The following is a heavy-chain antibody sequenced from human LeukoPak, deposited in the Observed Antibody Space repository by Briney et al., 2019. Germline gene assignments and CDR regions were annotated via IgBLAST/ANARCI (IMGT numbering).Heavy chain of an antibody. CDR1: GFTFSSYG. V-gene: IGHV3-30*18. CDR2: ISYDGSNK. CDR3: AKSRSSFYGDYPDAFDI. Sequence: GGSLRLSCAASGFTFSSYGMHWVRQAPGKGLEWVAVISYDGSNKSYADSVKGRFTISRDNSKNTLYLQMNSLRAEDTAVYYCAKSRSSFYGDYPDAFDIWGQGTMVTVSS. J-gene: IGHJ3*02. D-gene: IGHD4-17*01.